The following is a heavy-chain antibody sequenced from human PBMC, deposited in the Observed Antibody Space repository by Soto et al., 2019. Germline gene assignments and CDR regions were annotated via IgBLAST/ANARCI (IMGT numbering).Heavy chain of an antibody. V-gene: IGHV5-10-1*01. J-gene: IGHJ4*02. CDR2: IDPSDSYT. Sequence: GESLKISCKGSGYSFTSYWISWVLQMHWKGLEWMGRIDPSDSYTNYSPSFQGHVTISADKSISTAYLQWSSLKASDTAMYYCARRHGSGRHIGYWGQGTLVTVSS. CDR3: ARRHGSGRHIGY. CDR1: GYSFTSYW. D-gene: IGHD3-10*01.